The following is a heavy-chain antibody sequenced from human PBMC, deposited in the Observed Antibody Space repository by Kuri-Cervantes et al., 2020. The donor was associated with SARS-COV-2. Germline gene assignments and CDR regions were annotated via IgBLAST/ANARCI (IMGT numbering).Heavy chain of an antibody. Sequence: GSLRLSCTVSGGSISSSSYYWGWIRQPPGKGLEWIGSIYTTGSTNYNPSLESRVTMSVDTSKNQFSLKLSSVTAADTAVYYCARHYDILTYYYYYMDVWGKGTTVTVSS. D-gene: IGHD3-9*01. CDR1: GGSISSSSYY. CDR3: ARHYDILTYYYYYMDV. CDR2: IYTTGST. V-gene: IGHV4-39*01. J-gene: IGHJ6*03.